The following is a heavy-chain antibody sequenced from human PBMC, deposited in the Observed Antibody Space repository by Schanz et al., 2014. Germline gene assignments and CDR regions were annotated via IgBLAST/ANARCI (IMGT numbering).Heavy chain of an antibody. J-gene: IGHJ4*02. Sequence: QVQLVQSGTQVKKPGASVKVSCKASGYTLSAYSLPWVRQAPGQGLEWMGMINPSGGSTTYAREFQGRVTVTSDTSTSTVYMELSGLRSEDTAVYYCAGAFDSSGYYFDYWGQGTLVTVSS. CDR1: GYTLSAYS. CDR2: INPSGGST. CDR3: AGAFDSSGYYFDY. V-gene: IGHV1-46*03. D-gene: IGHD3-22*01.